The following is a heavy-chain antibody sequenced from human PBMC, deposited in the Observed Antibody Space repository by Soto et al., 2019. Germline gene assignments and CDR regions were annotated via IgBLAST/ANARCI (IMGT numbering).Heavy chain of an antibody. D-gene: IGHD3-9*01. J-gene: IGHJ3*02. Sequence: ASVKVSCKASGYTFTYRYLHWVRQAPGQALEWMGWITPFNGNTNYAQKFQDRVTITRDRSMSTAYMELSSLRSEDTAMYYCASPYYDILTALPHDAFDIWGQGTMVTVSS. CDR1: GYTFTYRY. V-gene: IGHV1-45*02. CDR2: ITPFNGNT. CDR3: ASPYYDILTALPHDAFDI.